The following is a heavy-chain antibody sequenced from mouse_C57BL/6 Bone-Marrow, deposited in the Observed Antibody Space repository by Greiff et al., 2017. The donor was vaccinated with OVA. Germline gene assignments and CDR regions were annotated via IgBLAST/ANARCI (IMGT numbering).Heavy chain of an antibody. V-gene: IGHV5-15*04. Sequence: DVHLVESGGGLVQPGGSLKLSCAASGFTFSDYGMAWVRQAPRKGPEWVAFISNLAYSIYYADTVTGRFTISRENAKNTLYLEMSSLRSEDTAMYYCARRLLRYPWFAYWGQGTLVTVSA. CDR1: GFTFSDYG. CDR2: ISNLAYSI. D-gene: IGHD1-1*01. CDR3: ARRLLRYPWFAY. J-gene: IGHJ3*01.